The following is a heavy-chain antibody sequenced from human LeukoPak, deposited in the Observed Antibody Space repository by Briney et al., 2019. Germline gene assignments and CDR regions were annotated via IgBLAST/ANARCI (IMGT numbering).Heavy chain of an antibody. CDR3: AKDRGNAWSSDY. CDR1: GFTFSNYA. D-gene: IGHD3-10*01. CDR2: TTYDGSDK. Sequence: GGSLRLSCAASGFTFSNYAMYWVRQAPGKGLAWVAFTTYDGSDKYYADSVKGRFTISRDNSKNTLYLQMNSLRAEDTAVYYCAKDRGNAWSSDYWGQGTLVTVSS. V-gene: IGHV3-30*02. J-gene: IGHJ4*02.